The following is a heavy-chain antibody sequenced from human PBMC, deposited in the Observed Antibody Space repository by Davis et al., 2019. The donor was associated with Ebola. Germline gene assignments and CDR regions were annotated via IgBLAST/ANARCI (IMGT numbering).Heavy chain of an antibody. D-gene: IGHD3-10*01. V-gene: IGHV4-34*01. Sequence: MPSETLSLTCAVYGGSFSGYYWSWIRQPPGKGLEWIGEINHSGSTNYNLSLKSRVTISVDTSKNQFSLKLSSVTAADTAVYYCARMKGNYSPPGFVWGQGTLVTVSS. CDR3: ARMKGNYSPPGFV. CDR1: GGSFSGYY. J-gene: IGHJ4*02. CDR2: INHSGST.